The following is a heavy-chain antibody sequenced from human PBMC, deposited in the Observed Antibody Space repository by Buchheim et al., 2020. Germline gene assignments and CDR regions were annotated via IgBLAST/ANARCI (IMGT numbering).Heavy chain of an antibody. CDR1: GFTFRDNA. Sequence: QVQLVESGGDLVKPGGSLRLSCVASGFTFRDNAMHWVRQAPGKGLEWVAMIWYDGTNKYYADSVKGRFTVSRDNSKNMLYLQMNSLRVEDTAVYYCARDPPQSGWSFEAWGQGTL. CDR3: ARDPPQSGWSFEA. CDR2: IWYDGTNK. D-gene: IGHD6-19*01. V-gene: IGHV3-33*01. J-gene: IGHJ5*01.